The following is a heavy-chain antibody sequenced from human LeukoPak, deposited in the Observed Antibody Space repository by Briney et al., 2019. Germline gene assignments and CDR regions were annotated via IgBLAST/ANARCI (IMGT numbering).Heavy chain of an antibody. CDR3: ARGASIGSAAVP. Sequence: SETLSLTCTVSGGSISSSSYYWGWIRQPPGKGLEWIGSIYYSGSTYYNPSLKSRVTISVDTSKNQFSLKLSSVTAADTAVYYCARGASIGSAAVPWGQGTLVTVSS. J-gene: IGHJ5*02. CDR1: GGSISSSSYY. CDR2: IYYSGST. V-gene: IGHV4-39*01. D-gene: IGHD6-13*01.